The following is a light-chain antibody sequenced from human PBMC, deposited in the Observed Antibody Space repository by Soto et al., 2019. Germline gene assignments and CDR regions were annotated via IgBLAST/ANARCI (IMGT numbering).Light chain of an antibody. V-gene: IGLV2-11*01. Sequence: QSALTQPRSVSGSPGQSVTLSCTGTSSDVVGYNYVTWYQQYPGKAPKVMIYDVKTRPSGVPDRFSGSKSGNTASLTISGLQAEDEADYYCCSYAGDYTFVFGTGTKVTVL. CDR2: DVK. CDR1: SSDVVGYNY. CDR3: CSYAGDYTFV. J-gene: IGLJ1*01.